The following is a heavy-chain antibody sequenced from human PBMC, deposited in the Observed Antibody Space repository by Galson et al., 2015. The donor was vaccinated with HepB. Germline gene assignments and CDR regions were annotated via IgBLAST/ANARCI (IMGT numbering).Heavy chain of an antibody. CDR1: GLTFNSYA. CDR2: TNGRGGST. D-gene: IGHD3-22*01. J-gene: IGHJ1*01. V-gene: IGHV3-23*01. CDR3: AKGGDASGYYLGAEYFHH. Sequence: SLRLSCAASGLTFNSYAMSWVRQAPGKGLEWVSGTNGRGGSTYYADSVKGRFTISRDNSKSTLYLQMNSLRAEDTAVYYCAKGGDASGYYLGAEYFHHWGQGTLVTVSS.